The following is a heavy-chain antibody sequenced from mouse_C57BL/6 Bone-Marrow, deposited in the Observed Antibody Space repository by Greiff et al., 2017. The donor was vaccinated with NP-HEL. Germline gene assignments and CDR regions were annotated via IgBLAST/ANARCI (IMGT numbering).Heavy chain of an antibody. CDR3: AREDYYGRSY. D-gene: IGHD1-1*01. V-gene: IGHV1-85*01. CDR1: GYTFTSYD. J-gene: IGHJ2*03. Sequence: VQLQQPGAELVKPGASVKLSCKASGYTFTSYDIHWVKQRPGQGLEWIGWIDPSDGSTKYNEKFKGKATLTVDTSSSTAYMQLHSLTSEDSAVYFCAREDYYGRSYGGQGTSLTVSA. CDR2: IDPSDGST.